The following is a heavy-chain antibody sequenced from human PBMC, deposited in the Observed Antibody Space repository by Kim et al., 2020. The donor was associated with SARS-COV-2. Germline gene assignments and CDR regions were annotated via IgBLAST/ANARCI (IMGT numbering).Heavy chain of an antibody. CDR2: IGGGGGTQ. J-gene: IGHJ4*02. CDR1: GFTFVTFA. D-gene: IGHD3-3*01. V-gene: IGHV3-23*01. Sequence: GGSLRLSCAASGFTFVTFAMSWVRQSPGRGLEWVAGIGGGGGTQDYADSVKGRFTISRDNSKSTVYLQMDSLRVDDTAVYYCAKRALGAVTIFGYWGQGALLTLSP. CDR3: AKRALGAVTIFGY.